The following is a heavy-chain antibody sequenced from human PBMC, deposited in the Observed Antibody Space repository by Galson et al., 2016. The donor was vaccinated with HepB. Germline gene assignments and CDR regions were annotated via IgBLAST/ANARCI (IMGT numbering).Heavy chain of an antibody. CDR3: ARGVSGWSMDY. V-gene: IGHV5-51*01. Sequence: QSGAEVKKPGESLRISCKVSGYSFANYWIGWVRQRPGKGLEWMGIIYPGDSDTRYSPSFQGQVTFSADKSVNTASLQWISLKTSDTAMYYCARGVSGWSMDYWGQGTLVTVSS. CDR2: IYPGDSDT. J-gene: IGHJ4*02. D-gene: IGHD6-19*01. CDR1: GYSFANYW.